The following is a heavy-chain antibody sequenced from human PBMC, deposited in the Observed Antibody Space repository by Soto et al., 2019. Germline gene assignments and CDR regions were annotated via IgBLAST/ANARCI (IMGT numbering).Heavy chain of an antibody. J-gene: IGHJ6*02. D-gene: IGHD3-3*01. V-gene: IGHV3-30*18. Sequence: GGSLRLSCAASGFTFSSYGMHWVRQAPGKGLEWVAVISYDGSNKYYADSVKGRFTISRDNSKNTLYLQMNSLRAEDTAVYYCAKDAKTLTIFPVTYGMDVWGQGTTVTVSS. CDR1: GFTFSSYG. CDR3: AKDAKTLTIFPVTYGMDV. CDR2: ISYDGSNK.